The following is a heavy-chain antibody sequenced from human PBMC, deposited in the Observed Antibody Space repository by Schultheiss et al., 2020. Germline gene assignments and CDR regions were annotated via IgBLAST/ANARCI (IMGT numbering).Heavy chain of an antibody. D-gene: IGHD3-3*01. CDR3: ARDLHLAAPSFYDFWSGYQTDLYYYYGMDV. J-gene: IGHJ6*02. Sequence: GGSVRLSCVASGFTFSSYGIHWVRQVPGKGLEWVAVISYDGSNKYYADSVKGRFTISRDNSKNTLYLQMNSLRAEDTAVYYCARDLHLAAPSFYDFWSGYQTDLYYYYGMDVWGQGTTVTVAS. CDR2: ISYDGSNK. V-gene: IGHV3-30*03. CDR1: GFTFSSYG.